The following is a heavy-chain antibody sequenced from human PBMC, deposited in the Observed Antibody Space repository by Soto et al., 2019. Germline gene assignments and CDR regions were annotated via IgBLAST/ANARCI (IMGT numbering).Heavy chain of an antibody. D-gene: IGHD2-2*03. V-gene: IGHV4-59*01. CDR2: IHYNGNT. J-gene: IGHJ4*02. Sequence: SETMCLTCTVAGDSISSYAGSWIRQPPGKGLEWIGNIHYNGNTKYSPSLKSRVTMSVDTSKNHFSLKLISVTTADTAVYFCAREGNLGRWIQPLDSWGQGTLVTVSS. CDR1: GDSISSYA. CDR3: AREGNLGRWIQPLDS.